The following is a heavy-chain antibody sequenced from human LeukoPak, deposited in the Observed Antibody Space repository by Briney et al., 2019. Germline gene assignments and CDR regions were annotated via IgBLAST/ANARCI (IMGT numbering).Heavy chain of an antibody. V-gene: IGHV3-74*01. CDR3: TRGRGAYGWFDP. Sequence: QTGGSLRLSCAASGFTVSSFWMHWVRKAPGKGLVWVSRISSDGSNTYYADSVKGRFTISRDTAMNTLYLHMHSLREEDTADYYCTRGRGAYGWFDPWGQGTLVTVSS. CDR2: ISSDGSNT. J-gene: IGHJ5*02. D-gene: IGHD3-10*01. CDR1: GFTVSSFW.